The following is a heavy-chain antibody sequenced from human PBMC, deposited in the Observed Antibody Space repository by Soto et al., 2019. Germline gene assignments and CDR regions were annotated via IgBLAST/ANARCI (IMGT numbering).Heavy chain of an antibody. V-gene: IGHV3-30-3*01. J-gene: IGHJ5*02. Sequence: QVQLVESGGGVVQPGRSLRLSCAASGFIFSSYAMHWVRQAPGKGLEWVALISDDGSSKYYAERVKGRFTISRDNSKNTLYLQMNSVSAEEMAVYYCTRADLTVSLSVFDPWGQGTLVTFSS. CDR2: ISDDGSSK. D-gene: IGHD4-17*01. CDR1: GFIFSSYA. CDR3: TRADLTVSLSVFDP.